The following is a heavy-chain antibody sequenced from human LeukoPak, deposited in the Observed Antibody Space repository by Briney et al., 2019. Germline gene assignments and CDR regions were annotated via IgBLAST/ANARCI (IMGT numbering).Heavy chain of an antibody. CDR3: ATDPVGATLGDFDY. CDR1: GYTFTGYY. CDR2: INPNSGGT. V-gene: IGHV1-2*02. J-gene: IGHJ4*02. D-gene: IGHD1-26*01. Sequence: GASVKVSCKASGYTFTGYYMHWVRQAPGQGLEWMGWINPNSGGTIYAQKFQGRVTMTEDTSTDTAYMELSSLRSEDTAVYYCATDPVGATLGDFDYWGQGTLVTVSS.